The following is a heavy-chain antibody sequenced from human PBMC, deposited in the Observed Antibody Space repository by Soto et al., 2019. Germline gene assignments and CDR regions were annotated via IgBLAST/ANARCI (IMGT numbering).Heavy chain of an antibody. V-gene: IGHV4-59*01. D-gene: IGHD3-3*01. CDR1: GGSISSYY. CDR3: ARDHRISYYDFWSGPSNYYYGMDV. J-gene: IGHJ6*02. CDR2: IYYSGST. Sequence: PSETLSLTCTVSGGSISSYYWSWIRQPPGKGLERIGYIYYSGSTNYNPSLKSRVTISVDTSKNQFSLKLSSVTAADTAVYYCARDHRISYYDFWSGPSNYYYGMDVWGQGTTVTVSS.